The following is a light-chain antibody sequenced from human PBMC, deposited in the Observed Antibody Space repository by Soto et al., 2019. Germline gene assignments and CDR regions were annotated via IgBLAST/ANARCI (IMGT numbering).Light chain of an antibody. Sequence: QSVLTQPPSVSAAPGQRVTISCSGTTSNIGNSYVCWYQQVPGTAPKLLIYDDNKRPSGIPDRFSGSKSGTAATLGITGLQTGDEADYYCATWDSSLRAVVFGGGTKLTVL. CDR3: ATWDSSLRAVV. CDR2: DDN. J-gene: IGLJ2*01. CDR1: TSNIGNSY. V-gene: IGLV1-51*01.